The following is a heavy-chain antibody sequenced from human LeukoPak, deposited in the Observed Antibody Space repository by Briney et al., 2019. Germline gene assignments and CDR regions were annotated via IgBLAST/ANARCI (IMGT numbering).Heavy chain of an antibody. Sequence: SETLSLTCTVSGGSISSYYWSWIRQPAGKGLEWIGRIYTSGSTNYNPSLKSRVTISVDTSKNQFSLKLSSVTAADTAVYYCARDYPGSGSYYFFDYWGQGTLVTVSS. J-gene: IGHJ4*02. V-gene: IGHV4-4*07. CDR2: IYTSGST. CDR1: GGSISSYY. CDR3: ARDYPGSGSYYFFDY. D-gene: IGHD3-10*01.